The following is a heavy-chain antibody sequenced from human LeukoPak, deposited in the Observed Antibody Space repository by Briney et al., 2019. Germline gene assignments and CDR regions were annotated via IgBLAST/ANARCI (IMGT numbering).Heavy chain of an antibody. CDR2: ITGSGDST. J-gene: IGHJ4*02. V-gene: IGHV3-23*01. CDR3: AKENPVGGTNYFDY. D-gene: IGHD1-26*01. Sequence: GGSLRLSCAASGFIFSTYAMSWVRQAPGKGLEWVSAITGSGDSTYYAGSVKGRFTISRDNSKNTLSLQMNSLRAEGTAVYYCAKENPVGGTNYFDYWGQGTLVTVPS. CDR1: GFIFSTYA.